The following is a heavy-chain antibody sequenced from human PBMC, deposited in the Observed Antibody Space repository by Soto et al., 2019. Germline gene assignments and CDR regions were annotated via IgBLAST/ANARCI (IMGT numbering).Heavy chain of an antibody. D-gene: IGHD3-3*01. CDR1: GVSVSNRTHY. V-gene: IGHV4-61*01. Sequence: PSETLSLTCEVSGVSVSNRTHYWTWIRQPPGEGLEWIGFLYYGGTNYNPSLKSRLTIALDTSKNQFSLKLSSVTAADTAVYYCARHMPDFWSGYYSPGYYYYYGMDVWGQGTTVTVSS. J-gene: IGHJ6*02. CDR3: ARHMPDFWSGYYSPGYYYYYGMDV. CDR2: LYYGGT.